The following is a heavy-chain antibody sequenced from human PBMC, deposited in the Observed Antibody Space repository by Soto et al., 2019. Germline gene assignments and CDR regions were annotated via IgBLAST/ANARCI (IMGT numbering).Heavy chain of an antibody. J-gene: IGHJ4*02. CDR1: GFTFSSYW. CDR2: INSDGSRT. V-gene: IGHV3-74*01. Sequence: PGGSLRLSCAASGFTFSSYWMHWVRQAPGKGLVWVSLINSDGSRTSYADSVKGRFTISRDNAKNTLYLQMNSLRAEDTAIYYCARDVRYSSDYWGQGTLVTVSS. D-gene: IGHD5-18*01. CDR3: ARDVRYSSDY.